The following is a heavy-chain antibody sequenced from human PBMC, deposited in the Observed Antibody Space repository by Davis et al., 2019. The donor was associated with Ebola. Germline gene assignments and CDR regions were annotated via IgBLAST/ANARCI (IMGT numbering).Heavy chain of an antibody. V-gene: IGHV4-59*01. J-gene: IGHJ4*02. D-gene: IGHD2-8*02. CDR3: AREYHTGHDY. Sequence: PSETLSLTCTVSGGSISGYYWSWTRQPPGKGLEWIAYIYYSGFTNNNPSLKSRLTISIDTSKNQFSLKLSSVTAADTAVYYCAREYHTGHDYWGQGTLVTVSS. CDR2: IYYSGFT. CDR1: GGSISGYY.